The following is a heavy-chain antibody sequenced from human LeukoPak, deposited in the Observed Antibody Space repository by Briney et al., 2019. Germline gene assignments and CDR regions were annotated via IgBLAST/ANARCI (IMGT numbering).Heavy chain of an antibody. Sequence: SETLSLTCTVSGGSINNYYWTWLRQPPGKGLEWLGYIHYSGSTNYNPSLKSRVTISEDTSNNQFSLKISSVTAADPAFYYCGRHLANVRWGVNPRWFGPWGQGTLGTVSS. J-gene: IGHJ5*02. D-gene: IGHD3-10*01. CDR1: GGSINNYY. V-gene: IGHV4-59*08. CDR3: GRHLANVRWGVNPRWFGP. CDR2: IHYSGST.